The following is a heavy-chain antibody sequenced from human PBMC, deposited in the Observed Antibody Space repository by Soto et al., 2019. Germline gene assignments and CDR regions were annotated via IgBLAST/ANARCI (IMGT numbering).Heavy chain of an antibody. V-gene: IGHV3-7*05. D-gene: IGHD6-13*01. CDR2: INRDGSKK. CDR1: GFTLSAYW. CDR3: ARDVSPGSSSLYLDAFDI. Sequence: EVHLEESGGDLVQPGGSLRLSCAASGFTLSAYWMTWVRQAPGKGLEWVANINRDGSKKSYLDSVRGRFTISRDNVGNSLYLQMDSLRADDTALYDCARDVSPGSSSLYLDAFDILGQGTMVTVSS. J-gene: IGHJ3*02.